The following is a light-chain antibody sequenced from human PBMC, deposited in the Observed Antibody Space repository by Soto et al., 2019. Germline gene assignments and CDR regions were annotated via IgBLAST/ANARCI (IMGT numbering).Light chain of an antibody. Sequence: QSALSQPASVSGSPGQTLTISCTGTSSDVGNFNYVSWYQQHPGEAPRLIIYEVSNRPSGISNRFSGSKSGNRASLTISGLQPEDEADYYCSSYTTSASRVFGGGTKVTVL. J-gene: IGLJ2*01. CDR2: EVS. CDR1: SSDVGNFNY. CDR3: SSYTTSASRV. V-gene: IGLV2-14*01.